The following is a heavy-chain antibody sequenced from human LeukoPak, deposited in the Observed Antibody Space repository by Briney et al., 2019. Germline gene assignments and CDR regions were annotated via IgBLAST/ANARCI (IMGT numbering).Heavy chain of an antibody. D-gene: IGHD5-18*01. V-gene: IGHV4-59*01. CDR1: GGSFSGYY. Sequence: SETLSLTCAVYGGSFSGYYWSWIRQPPGKGLEWIGYIYYSGSTNYNPSLKSRVTISVDTSKNQFSLKLSSVTAADTAVYYCARMYTAMVTVIDYWGQGTLVTVSS. J-gene: IGHJ4*02. CDR2: IYYSGST. CDR3: ARMYTAMVTVIDY.